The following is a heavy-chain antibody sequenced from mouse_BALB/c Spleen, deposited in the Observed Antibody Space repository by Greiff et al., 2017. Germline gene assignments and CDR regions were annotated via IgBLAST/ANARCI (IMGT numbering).Heavy chain of an antibody. V-gene: IGHV1-15*01. D-gene: IGHD4-1*01. CDR1: GYTFTDYE. J-gene: IGHJ2*01. CDR2: IDPETGGT. CDR3: TRYGTGY. Sequence: QVQLQQSGAELVRPGASVTLSCKASGYTFTDYEMHWVKQTPVHGLEWIGAIDPETGGTAYNQKFKGKATLTADKSSSTAYMELRGLTSEDSAVYYCTRYGTGYWGQGTTHTVSS.